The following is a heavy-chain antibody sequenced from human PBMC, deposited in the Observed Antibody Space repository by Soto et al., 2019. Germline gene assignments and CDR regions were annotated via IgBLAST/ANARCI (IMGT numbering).Heavy chain of an antibody. CDR2: IYFSGTT. D-gene: IGHD1-26*01. J-gene: IGHJ4*02. CDR3: ARVDIVGGRPDD. V-gene: IGHV4-28*01. Sequence: XETLSLTCAGSGYPISSYHHWGWIRQPPGKGLEWIGFIYFSGTTYYNPSLRSRVTMSVDTSKNQFSLKLSSVAAVDTAVYYCARVDIVGGRPDDWGQGTLVTVSS. CDR1: GYPISSYHH.